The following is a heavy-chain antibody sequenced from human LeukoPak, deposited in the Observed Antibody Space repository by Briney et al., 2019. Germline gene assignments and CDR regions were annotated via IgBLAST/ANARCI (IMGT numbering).Heavy chain of an antibody. CDR3: AKGSNFGVPRNWFDP. CDR2: VSSSGGST. CDR1: GFTFIKFA. D-gene: IGHD3-3*01. Sequence: PGGSLRLSCAASGFTFIKFAMSWVRQAPGKGLEWVSAVSSSGGSTYYADSVKGRFTASRGNSKNTLFLQMNSLRAEDTAVYYCAKGSNFGVPRNWFDPWGQGTLVTVSS. J-gene: IGHJ5*02. V-gene: IGHV3-23*01.